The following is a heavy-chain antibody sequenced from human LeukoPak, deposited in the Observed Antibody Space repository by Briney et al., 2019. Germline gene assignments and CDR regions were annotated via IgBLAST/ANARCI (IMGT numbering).Heavy chain of an antibody. CDR2: INHSGST. J-gene: IGHJ4*02. Sequence: SETLSLTCAVYGGSFSGYYWSWIRQPPGKGLEWIGEINHSGSTNYNPSLKSRVTISVDTSKNQFSLKLSSVTAADTAVYYCARDSSGYFGYWGQGTLVTVSS. D-gene: IGHD3-22*01. CDR1: GGSFSGYY. CDR3: ARDSSGYFGY. V-gene: IGHV4-34*01.